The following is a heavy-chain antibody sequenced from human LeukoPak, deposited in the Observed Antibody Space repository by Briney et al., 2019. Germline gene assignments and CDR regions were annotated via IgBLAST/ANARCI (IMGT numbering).Heavy chain of an antibody. CDR1: GFTFSSHA. Sequence: GGSLRLSCGGSGFTFSSHAMTWVRQAPGRGLEWVSAISGSGGSTYYADSVKGRFTISRDNSKNTLYLQMNSLRAEDTAVYYCAKVRSGYDSGNAFDIWGQGTMVTVSS. V-gene: IGHV3-23*01. D-gene: IGHD5-12*01. CDR3: AKVRSGYDSGNAFDI. J-gene: IGHJ3*02. CDR2: ISGSGGST.